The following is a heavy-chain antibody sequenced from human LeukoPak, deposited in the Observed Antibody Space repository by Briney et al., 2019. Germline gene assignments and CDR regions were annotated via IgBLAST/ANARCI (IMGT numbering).Heavy chain of an antibody. CDR3: ASMVCSGGSCYEFR. V-gene: IGHV4-59*01. CDR1: GGSISSYY. CDR2: IYYSGST. J-gene: IGHJ4*02. D-gene: IGHD2-15*01. Sequence: SETLSLTCTVSGGSISSYYWSWIRQPPGKGLEWIGYIYYSGSTNYNPSLKSRVTISVDTSKNQFSLKLSSVTAADTAVYYCASMVCSGGSCYEFRWGQGTWSPSPQ.